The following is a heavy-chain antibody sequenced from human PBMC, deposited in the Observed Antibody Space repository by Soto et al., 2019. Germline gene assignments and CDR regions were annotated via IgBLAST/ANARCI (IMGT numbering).Heavy chain of an antibody. V-gene: IGHV3-30*18. CDR2: ISYDGSNK. D-gene: IGHD4-17*01. J-gene: IGHJ4*02. Sequence: ESGGGVVQPGRSLRLSCAASGFTFSSYGMHWVRQAPGKGLEWVAVISYDGSNKYYADSVKGRFTISRDNSKNTLYLQMNSLRAEDTAVYYCAKEGISTVTTFFDYWGQGTLVTVSS. CDR1: GFTFSSYG. CDR3: AKEGISTVTTFFDY.